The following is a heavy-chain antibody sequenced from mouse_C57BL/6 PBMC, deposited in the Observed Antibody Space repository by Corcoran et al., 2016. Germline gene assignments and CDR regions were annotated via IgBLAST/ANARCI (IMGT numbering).Heavy chain of an antibody. D-gene: IGHD1-1*01. J-gene: IGHJ1*03. CDR3: ARLDGYGSSYGYFDV. CDR2: IYPGDGDT. Sequence: QVQLQQSGAELVKPGASVKISCKASGYAFSSYWMNWVKQRPGKGLEWIGQIYPGDGDTNYNGKFKGKATLTADKSSSTAYMQLSSLTSEDSAVYFCARLDGYGSSYGYFDVGGTGTTVTGSS. V-gene: IGHV1-80*01. CDR1: GYAFSSYW.